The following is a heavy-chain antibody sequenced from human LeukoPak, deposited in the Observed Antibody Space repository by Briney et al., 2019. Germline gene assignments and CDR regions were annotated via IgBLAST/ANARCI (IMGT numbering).Heavy chain of an antibody. CDR2: IYTSGST. J-gene: IGHJ4*02. V-gene: IGHV4-4*09. Sequence: SETLSLTCTVSSGSISSYYWSWIRQPPGKGLEWIGYIYTSGSTNYNPSLKSRVTISVDTSKNQFSLKLSSVTAADTAVYYCARQTRVYDFWSGYYGGYFDYWGQGTLVTVSS. D-gene: IGHD3-3*01. CDR3: ARQTRVYDFWSGYYGGYFDY. CDR1: SGSISSYY.